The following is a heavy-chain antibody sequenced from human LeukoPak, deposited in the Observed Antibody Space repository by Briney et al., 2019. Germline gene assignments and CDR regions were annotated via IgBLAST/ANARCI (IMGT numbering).Heavy chain of an antibody. J-gene: IGHJ4*02. Sequence: PSETLSLTCTVSGGSISSYYWSWIRQPAGKGLEWIGRIYTSGSTNYNPSLKSRVTMSVDTSKNQFSLKLSSETAANTAVYYCARGGVGSSSTLFDYWGQGTLVTVSS. V-gene: IGHV4-4*07. CDR2: IYTSGST. D-gene: IGHD6-6*01. CDR1: GGSISSYY. CDR3: ARGGVGSSSTLFDY.